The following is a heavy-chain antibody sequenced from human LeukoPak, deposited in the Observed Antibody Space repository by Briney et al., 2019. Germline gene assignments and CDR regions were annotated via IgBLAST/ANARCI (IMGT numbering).Heavy chain of an antibody. CDR2: ISWNSGSI. D-gene: IGHD1-26*01. CDR1: GFTFDDYA. Sequence: GGSLRLSCAASGFTFDDYAMHWVRQAPGKGLEWVSGISWNSGSIGYADSVKGRFTISRDNAKNSLYLQMNSLRAEDTALYYCAKDMVVGATTGDAFDIWGQGTMVTVSS. CDR3: AKDMVVGATTGDAFDI. J-gene: IGHJ3*02. V-gene: IGHV3-9*01.